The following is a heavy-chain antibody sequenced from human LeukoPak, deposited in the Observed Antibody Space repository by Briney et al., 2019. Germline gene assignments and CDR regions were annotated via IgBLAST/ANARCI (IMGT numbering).Heavy chain of an antibody. CDR3: ARGWSQYYYYYYMDV. V-gene: IGHV4-30-4*08. CDR2: IYYSGST. Sequence: SQTLSLTCTVSGGSISSGDYYWSWIRQPPGKGLEWIGYIYYSGSTYYNPSLKSRVTISVDTSKNQFSLKLSSVTAADTAVYYCARGWSQYYYYYYMDVWAKGPRSPSP. D-gene: IGHD2-8*01. CDR1: GGSISSGDYY. J-gene: IGHJ6*03.